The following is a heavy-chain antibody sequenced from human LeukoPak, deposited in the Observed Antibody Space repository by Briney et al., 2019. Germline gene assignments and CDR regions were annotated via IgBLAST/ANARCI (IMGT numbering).Heavy chain of an antibody. D-gene: IGHD4-23*01. CDR3: ARETTVEAFDI. Sequence: GGSLRLSCAASGFTFNSYSMNWVRQAPGKGLEWVSSIGSSSSSIYYADSVKGRFTISRDNAKSSLFLQMNSLRAEDTAVYYCARETTVEAFDIWGQGTMVTVSS. CDR1: GFTFNSYS. J-gene: IGHJ3*02. V-gene: IGHV3-21*01. CDR2: IGSSSSSI.